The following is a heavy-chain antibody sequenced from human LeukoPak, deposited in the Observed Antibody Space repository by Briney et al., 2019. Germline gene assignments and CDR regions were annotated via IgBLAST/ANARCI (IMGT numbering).Heavy chain of an antibody. D-gene: IGHD3-16*01. CDR1: GYTFMSHG. Sequence: ASVKISCKAYGYTFMSHGISWVRQAPGHGVERMGWISGSSSNTNYAQRLQGRVTMTTDTSTTTAYMELRSLRSDDTAVYYCARATGTWGHDGFDIWGQGTMVTVSS. V-gene: IGHV1-18*01. J-gene: IGHJ3*02. CDR3: ARATGTWGHDGFDI. CDR2: ISGSSSNT.